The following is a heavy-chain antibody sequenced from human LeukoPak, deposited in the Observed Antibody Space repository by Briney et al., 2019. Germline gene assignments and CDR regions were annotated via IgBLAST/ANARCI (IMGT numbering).Heavy chain of an antibody. CDR2: IFHRGGT. Sequence: PSETLSLTCTVSNDSISSGDYYWNWIRQPPGKGLEWIGYIFHRGGTSYNPSLKSRILFSVDTSKNQFSLKLSSVTAADTAVYYCARQVEYSSGWYPGWGQGTLVTVSS. D-gene: IGHD6-19*01. CDR1: NDSISSGDYY. J-gene: IGHJ4*02. V-gene: IGHV4-30-4*01. CDR3: ARQVEYSSGWYPG.